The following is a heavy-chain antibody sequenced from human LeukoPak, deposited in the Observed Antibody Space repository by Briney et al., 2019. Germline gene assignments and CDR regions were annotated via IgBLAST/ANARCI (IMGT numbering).Heavy chain of an antibody. CDR1: GYTFTTYD. D-gene: IGHD6-13*01. V-gene: IGHV1-8*01. Sequence: ASVKVSCKAPGYTFTTYDINWVRQAGGQGLEWMGWMNPNSGNTGNAQRFQGRVTMTRNTSISTAYMELTSLTSEDTAVYSCARIAAPGNRRLNFWGQGTLVTVSS. J-gene: IGHJ4*02. CDR2: MNPNSGNT. CDR3: ARIAAPGNRRLNF.